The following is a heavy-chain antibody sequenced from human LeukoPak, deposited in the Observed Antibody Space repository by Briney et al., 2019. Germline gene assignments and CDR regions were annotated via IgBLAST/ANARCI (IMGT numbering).Heavy chain of an antibody. Sequence: GGSLRLSCAASGFTFSSYSMNWVRQAPGKGLEWVSSISSSSSYIYYADSVKGRFTISRDNAKNSLYLQMNSLRAEDTAVYYCARDPRSGQQGDFDYWGQGTLVTVSS. D-gene: IGHD6-25*01. V-gene: IGHV3-21*01. CDR2: ISSSSSYI. J-gene: IGHJ4*02. CDR1: GFTFSSYS. CDR3: ARDPRSGQQGDFDY.